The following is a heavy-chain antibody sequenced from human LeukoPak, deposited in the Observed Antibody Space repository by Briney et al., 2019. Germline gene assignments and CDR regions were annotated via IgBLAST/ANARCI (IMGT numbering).Heavy chain of an antibody. J-gene: IGHJ4*01. Sequence: PGGSLSLSCAASGFTFSNSAMNWVRQAPGKGLEWVSSINDVGSHIYYADSVRGRFTISRDNAKTSVYLQMNNLRPEDTAVYYCARDATYYLRYGYFDCWGHGTLVTVSS. V-gene: IGHV3-21*01. CDR1: GFTFSNSA. CDR3: ARDATYYLRYGYFDC. D-gene: IGHD5/OR15-5a*01. CDR2: INDVGSHI.